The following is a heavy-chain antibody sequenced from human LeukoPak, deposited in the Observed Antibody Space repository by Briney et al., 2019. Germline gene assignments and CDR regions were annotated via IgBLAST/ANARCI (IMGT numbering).Heavy chain of an antibody. Sequence: GGSLRLSCAASGFTFSSYSMNWVRQAPGKGLEWASSISSSSSYIYYADSVKGRFTISRDNAKNSLYLQMNSLRAEDTAVYYCAKGHGSSWSFFDYWGQGTLVTVSS. CDR1: GFTFSSYS. CDR3: AKGHGSSWSFFDY. D-gene: IGHD6-13*01. J-gene: IGHJ4*02. V-gene: IGHV3-21*04. CDR2: ISSSSSYI.